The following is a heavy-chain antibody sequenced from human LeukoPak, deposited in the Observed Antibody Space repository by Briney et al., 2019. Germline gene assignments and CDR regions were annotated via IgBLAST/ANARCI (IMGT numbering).Heavy chain of an antibody. V-gene: IGHV1-69*10. CDR3: ARGMLPAVSYYFDY. CDR1: GGTFSSYA. J-gene: IGHJ4*02. Sequence: GASVKVSCKASGGTFSSYAISWVRQAPGQGVEWMGGIIPFLGIPNYPQKFQGSVTLTADKSTSTAYMELSSLRSEDTAVYYCARGMLPAVSYYFDYWGQGTLVTVSS. D-gene: IGHD2-8*01. CDR2: IIPFLGIP.